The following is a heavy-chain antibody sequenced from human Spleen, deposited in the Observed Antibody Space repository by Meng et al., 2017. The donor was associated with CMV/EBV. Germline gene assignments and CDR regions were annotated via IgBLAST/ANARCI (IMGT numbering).Heavy chain of an antibody. V-gene: IGHV3-30*02. CDR3: AREPSSSPVPDY. CDR2: IRYDGSNK. Sequence: GESLKISCAASGFTFSSYGMHWVRQAPGKGLEWVAFIRYDGSNKYYADSVKGRFTISRDNSKNTLYLQMNSLRAEDTAVYYCAREPSSSPVPDYWGQGTLVTVSS. D-gene: IGHD6-19*01. CDR1: GFTFSSYG. J-gene: IGHJ4*02.